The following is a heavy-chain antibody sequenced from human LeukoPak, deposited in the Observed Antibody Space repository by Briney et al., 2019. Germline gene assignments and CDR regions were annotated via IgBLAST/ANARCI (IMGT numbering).Heavy chain of an antibody. D-gene: IGHD5-12*01. J-gene: IGHJ4*02. CDR2: LSYNAKTV. CDR3: ARASYTGFDLHFDQ. Sequence: GGSLRLSCSASGFTFSRREMAWVRQAPGKGLEWVSYLSYNAKTVLHADSVKGRFNISRDNAKNSLFPQMDSLRVEDTAFYFCARASYTGFDLHFDQWGQGALVTVSS. CDR1: GFTFSRRE. V-gene: IGHV3-48*03.